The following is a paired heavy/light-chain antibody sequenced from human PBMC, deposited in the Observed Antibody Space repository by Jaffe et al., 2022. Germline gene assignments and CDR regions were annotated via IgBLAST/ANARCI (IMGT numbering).Heavy chain of an antibody. V-gene: IGHV4-61*01. CDR3: ARVTMTAWYPDYFDY. CDR1: GGSVSRGSYY. J-gene: IGHJ4*02. Sequence: QVQLQESGPGLVKPSETLSLTCTVSGGSVSRGSYYWSWIRQPPGKGLEWIGYIYYSGSTNYNPSLKSRVTISVDTSKNQFSLIVSSVTAADTAVYYCARVTMTAWYPDYFDYWGQGTLVTVSS. D-gene: IGHD2-21*02. CDR2: IYYSGST.
Light chain of an antibody. CDR1: SSNIGSNT. V-gene: IGLV1-44*01. J-gene: IGLJ3*02. CDR3: ATFDDTLNAWV. Sequence: QSVLTQPPSASGTPGQRVTISCSGSSSNIGSNTVNWYQQLPGTAPKLLIYSNNQRPSGVPDRFSGSKSGSSASLAISGLQSEDEADYSCATFDDTLNAWVFGGGTKLTVL. CDR2: SNN.